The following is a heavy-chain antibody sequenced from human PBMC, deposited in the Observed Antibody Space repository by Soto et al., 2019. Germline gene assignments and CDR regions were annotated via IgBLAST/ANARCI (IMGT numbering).Heavy chain of an antibody. Sequence: GGSLRLSCAASGFTFSSYGMHWVRQAPGKGLEWVAVISYDGSNKYYADSVKGRFTISRDNSKNTLYLQMNSLTAEDTAVYYCAKRVPRPALYIDYWGQGTLVTVSS. CDR3: AKRVPRPALYIDY. CDR1: GFTFSSYG. J-gene: IGHJ4*02. D-gene: IGHD2-2*01. CDR2: ISYDGSNK. V-gene: IGHV3-30*18.